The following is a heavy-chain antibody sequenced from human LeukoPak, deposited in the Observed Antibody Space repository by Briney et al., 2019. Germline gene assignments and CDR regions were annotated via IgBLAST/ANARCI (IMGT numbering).Heavy chain of an antibody. CDR3: ARGPDSRTTPYYYYMDV. V-gene: IGHV1-8*03. J-gene: IGHJ6*03. D-gene: IGHD1-1*01. Sequence: GASVKVSCKASGGTFSSYAITWVRQAPGQGLEWMGWMNPKSNNRGYAQKFQGRVTITTDTSISTAYMELSSLRSEDTAVYYCARGPDSRTTPYYYYMDVWGKGTTVTVSS. CDR1: GGTFSSYA. CDR2: MNPKSNNR.